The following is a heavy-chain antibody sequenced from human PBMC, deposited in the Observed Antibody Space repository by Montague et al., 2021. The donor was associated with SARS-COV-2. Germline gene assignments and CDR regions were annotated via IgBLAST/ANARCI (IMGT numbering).Heavy chain of an antibody. Sequence: SLRLSCAASTFTVSSNCMSWVRQAPGKGLEWVSVIYKDGTTYYADSVKGRFTISRHNSKNTLFLQMNSLTAEDTAMYYCARTKDDYYDSSGPLDYWGQGTLVTVSS. J-gene: IGHJ4*02. CDR1: TFTVSSNC. CDR3: ARTKDDYYDSSGPLDY. D-gene: IGHD3-22*01. CDR2: IYKDGTT. V-gene: IGHV3-53*04.